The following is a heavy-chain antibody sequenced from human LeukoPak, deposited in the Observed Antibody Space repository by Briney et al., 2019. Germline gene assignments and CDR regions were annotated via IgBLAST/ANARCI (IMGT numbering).Heavy chain of an antibody. V-gene: IGHV3-11*03. J-gene: IGHJ4*02. Sequence: GGSLRLSCAASGFTFSSYAMSWVCQAPGKGLEWVSYISSSSDYTNYADSVKGRFTVSRDNANNSLYLQMNSLRAEDTAVYYGARRATLYYDSSGPNDYWGQGTLVTVSS. CDR1: GFTFSSYA. CDR2: ISSSSDYT. CDR3: ARRATLYYDSSGPNDY. D-gene: IGHD3-22*01.